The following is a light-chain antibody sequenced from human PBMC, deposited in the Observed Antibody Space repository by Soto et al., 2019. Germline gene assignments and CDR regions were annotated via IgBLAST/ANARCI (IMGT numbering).Light chain of an antibody. J-gene: IGKJ1*01. CDR2: KAS. CDR3: QQYNSPLRT. V-gene: IGKV1-5*03. Sequence: DIQMTQSPSTLSASVGDRVTITCRASQSISSWLAWYQQKPGKAPKLLIYKASSLESGVASRFSGSGSGTEFTLTISSLQPDDFATYYCQQYNSPLRTFGQGTKVEIK. CDR1: QSISSW.